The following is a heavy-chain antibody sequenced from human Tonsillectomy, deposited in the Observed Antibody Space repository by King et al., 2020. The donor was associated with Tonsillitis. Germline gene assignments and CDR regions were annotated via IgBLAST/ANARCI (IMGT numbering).Heavy chain of an antibody. CDR2: LYYSGST. Sequence: QLQESGPGLVKPSETLSLTCTVSGGSLSSHHWSWVRQSPGKGLEWIGYLYYSGSTKYNPSLKSRVTISGDTAKNPFSLKLAPVTAADTAVYFCAGTRSSAFYYDFWGQGSLVTVSS. V-gene: IGHV4-59*11. CDR1: GGSLSSHH. D-gene: IGHD6-19*01. J-gene: IGHJ4*02. CDR3: AGTRSSAFYYDF.